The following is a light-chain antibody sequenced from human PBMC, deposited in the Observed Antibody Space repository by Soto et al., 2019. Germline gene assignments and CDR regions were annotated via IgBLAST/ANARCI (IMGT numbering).Light chain of an antibody. CDR1: QGISSY. Sequence: AIRMTQSPSSLSASTGDRVTITCRASQGISSYLAWYQQKPGKAHKLLIYAASTLQSGVPSRFSGSGSGTDFTLTIRCLQSEDFATYYCQQYYSYPRTVGQGTKLDIK. CDR2: AAS. V-gene: IGKV1-8*01. J-gene: IGKJ1*01. CDR3: QQYYSYPRT.